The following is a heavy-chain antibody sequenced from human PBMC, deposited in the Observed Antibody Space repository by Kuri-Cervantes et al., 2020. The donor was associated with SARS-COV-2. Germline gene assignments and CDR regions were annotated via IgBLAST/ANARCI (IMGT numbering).Heavy chain of an antibody. CDR1: GGSISSSSYY. D-gene: IGHD6-13*01. V-gene: IGHV4-39*07. J-gene: IGHJ6*02. CDR3: ARGRIPWQQLAHYYYYGMDV. CDR2: SYYSGST. Sequence: SETRSRTCTVAGGSISSSSYYGGGIRQPPGKGLEWIGSSYYSGSTYYNPSLKSRVTISVDTSKNQFSLKLSSVTAADTAVYYCARGRIPWQQLAHYYYYGMDVWGQGTTVTVSS.